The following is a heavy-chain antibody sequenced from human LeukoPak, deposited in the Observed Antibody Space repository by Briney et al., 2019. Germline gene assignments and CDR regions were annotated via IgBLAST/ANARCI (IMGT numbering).Heavy chain of an antibody. CDR3: TSLLFHSSSF. CDR1: GFTFSGSA. CDR2: IRSKANSYAT. Sequence: PGGPLRLSCAASGFTFSGSAMHWVRQASGKGLEWVGRIRSKANSYATAYAASVKGRFTISRDDSKNTAYLQMNSLKTEDTAVYYCTSLLFHSSSFWGQGTLVTVSS. D-gene: IGHD6-13*01. J-gene: IGHJ4*02. V-gene: IGHV3-73*01.